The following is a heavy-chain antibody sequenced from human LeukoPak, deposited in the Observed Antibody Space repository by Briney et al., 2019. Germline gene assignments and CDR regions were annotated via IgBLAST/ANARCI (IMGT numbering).Heavy chain of an antibody. J-gene: IGHJ4*02. D-gene: IGHD3-9*01. CDR1: GFTFGSHA. CDR3: AKDPILTGYYSTFDY. CDR2: ISGSGGNT. Sequence: GGSLRLSCAASGFTFGSHAMSWVRQAPGKGLEWVSAISGSGGNTYYADSVKGRFTISRDNSKNTLYLQMNSLRAEDTAVYYCAKDPILTGYYSTFDYWGQGTLVTVSS. V-gene: IGHV3-23*01.